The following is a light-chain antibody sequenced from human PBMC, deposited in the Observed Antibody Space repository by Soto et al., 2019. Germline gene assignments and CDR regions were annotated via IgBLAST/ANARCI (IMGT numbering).Light chain of an antibody. J-gene: IGLJ2*01. CDR2: TDN. V-gene: IGLV1-44*01. CDR1: SSNIGTNA. Sequence: QPVLTQPPSASGTPGQRVTFSCSGSSSNIGTNAVNWYQQLPGTAPKLIIYTDNQRPSGVPDRFSGSKSGTSASLATSGLQSEDEADYYCAAWDASLSAVVFGGGTKLTVL. CDR3: AAWDASLSAVV.